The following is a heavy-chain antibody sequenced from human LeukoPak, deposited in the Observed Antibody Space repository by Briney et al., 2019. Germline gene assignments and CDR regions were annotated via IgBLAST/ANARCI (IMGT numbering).Heavy chain of an antibody. V-gene: IGHV1-18*01. J-gene: IGHJ6*02. Sequence: ASVKVSCKASGYTFTSYGISWARQAPGQGLEWMGWISAYNGNTNYAQKLQGRVTMTTDTSTSTAYMELRSLRSDDTAVYYCARLVGATAVYYYYGMDVWGQGTTVTVSS. D-gene: IGHD1-26*01. CDR2: ISAYNGNT. CDR1: GYTFTSYG. CDR3: ARLVGATAVYYYYGMDV.